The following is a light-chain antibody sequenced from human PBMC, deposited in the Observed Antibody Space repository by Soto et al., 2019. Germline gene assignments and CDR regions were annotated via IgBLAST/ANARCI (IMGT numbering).Light chain of an antibody. Sequence: ETWMTQSPATLSGSPGERATLSWRASQSISRNLAWFQQNPGQAPRLRIYDASTMATGFPARLSGSGSGTELTITISSMQPEEFEVDECQQYNNWPLTFGGGTQVDIK. CDR1: QSISRN. CDR3: QQYNNWPLT. V-gene: IGKV3-15*01. J-gene: IGKJ4*01. CDR2: DAS.